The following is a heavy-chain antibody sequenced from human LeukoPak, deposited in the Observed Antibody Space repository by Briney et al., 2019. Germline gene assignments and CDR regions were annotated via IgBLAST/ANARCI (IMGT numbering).Heavy chain of an antibody. Sequence: VASVKVSCKASGGTFSSYAISWVRQAPGQGLEWMGWINTNSGGTNYAQKFQGRVTMTRDTSISTAYMELSRLRSDDTAVYYCARDETSPAVSYDFWSGYFTGWFDPWGQGTLVTVSS. CDR2: INTNSGGT. CDR1: GGTFSSYA. D-gene: IGHD3-3*01. V-gene: IGHV1-2*02. J-gene: IGHJ5*02. CDR3: ARDETSPAVSYDFWSGYFTGWFDP.